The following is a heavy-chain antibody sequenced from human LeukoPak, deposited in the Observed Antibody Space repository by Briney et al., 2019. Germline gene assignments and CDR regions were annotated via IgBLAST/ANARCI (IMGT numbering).Heavy chain of an antibody. V-gene: IGHV1-46*01. CDR1: GYTFTSYY. CDR2: INPSGGST. CDR3: ARVGPNLELEDY. D-gene: IGHD1-7*01. J-gene: IGHJ4*02. Sequence: ASVKVSCKASGYTFTSYYMHWVRQAPGQGLEWMGIINPSGGSTSYAQKFQGRVTMTRDMSTSTVYMELSSLRSEDTAVYYCARVGPNLELEDYWGQGTLVTVSS.